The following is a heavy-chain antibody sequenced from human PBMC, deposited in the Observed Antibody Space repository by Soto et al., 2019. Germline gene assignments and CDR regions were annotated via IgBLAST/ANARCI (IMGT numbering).Heavy chain of an antibody. CDR1: GFTFSSYA. Sequence: QVQLVESGGGVVQPGRSLRLSCAASGFTFSSYAMHWVRQAPGKGLEWVAVISYDGSNKYYADSAKVRFTTSRDNSKNTLYLQMNSLRAEDTAVYYCARPLWRNDYNWGYFDLWGRGTLVTVSS. CDR3: ARPLWRNDYNWGYFDL. CDR2: ISYDGSNK. V-gene: IGHV3-30-3*01. D-gene: IGHD4-4*01. J-gene: IGHJ2*01.